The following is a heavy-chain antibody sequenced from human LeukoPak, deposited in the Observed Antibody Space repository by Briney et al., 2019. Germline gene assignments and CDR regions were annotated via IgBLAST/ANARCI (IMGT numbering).Heavy chain of an antibody. V-gene: IGHV4-34*01. CDR2: INHSGST. Sequence: SETLSLTCAVYGGSFSGYYWSWIRQPPGKGLEWIGEINHSGSTNYNPSLKSRVTILVDTSKNQFSLKLSSVTAADTAVYYCARGVYCSSTSCYDNWFDPWGQGTLVTVSS. CDR3: ARGVYCSSTSCYDNWFDP. CDR1: GGSFSGYY. D-gene: IGHD2-2*01. J-gene: IGHJ5*02.